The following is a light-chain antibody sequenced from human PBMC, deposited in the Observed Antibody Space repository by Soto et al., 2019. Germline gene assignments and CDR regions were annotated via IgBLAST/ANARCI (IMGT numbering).Light chain of an antibody. V-gene: IGLV1-44*01. J-gene: IGLJ3*02. CDR1: SSNIGSNT. Sequence: QPVLTQPPSASGTPGQRVTISCSGSSSNIGSNTVNWYQQLPGTAPKLLIYMNNQRHSGVPDRFSGSKSGTSASLAISGLQSEDEADYYCATWDDSLNGWVFGGGTKVTVL. CDR2: MNN. CDR3: ATWDDSLNGWV.